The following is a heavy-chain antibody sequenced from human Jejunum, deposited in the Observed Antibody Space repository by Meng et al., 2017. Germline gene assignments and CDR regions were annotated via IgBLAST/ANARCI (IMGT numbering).Heavy chain of an antibody. CDR1: GFSFSAAW. V-gene: IGHV3-15*01. CDR3: ATTLLYGSGAE. CDR2: VRSKADGGTT. D-gene: IGHD3-10*01. Sequence: GGSLRLSCAASGFSFSAAWMGWVRQAPGKGLEWVARVRSKADGGTTDYAAHVKGRFTVSRDDSINTLFLQMSGLTTEDTALYYCATTLLYGSGAEWGQGTLVTVSS. J-gene: IGHJ4*02.